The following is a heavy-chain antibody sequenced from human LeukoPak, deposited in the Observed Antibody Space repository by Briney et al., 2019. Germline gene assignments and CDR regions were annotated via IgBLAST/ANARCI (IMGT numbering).Heavy chain of an antibody. V-gene: IGHV3-11*04. CDR2: INGPSDNI. CDR3: ATSRVFDY. J-gene: IGHJ4*02. Sequence: LSLTCTVSGGSISSSSYYWGWIRQPPGKGLEWVAFINGPSDNIRYADSVEGRFTISRDNVKNSLYLQMDSLRIDDTAVYYCATSRVFDYWGQGALVTVSS. CDR1: GGSISSSSYY.